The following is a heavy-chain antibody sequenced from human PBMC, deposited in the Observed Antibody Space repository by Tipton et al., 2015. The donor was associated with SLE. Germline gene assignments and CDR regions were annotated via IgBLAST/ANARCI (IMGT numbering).Heavy chain of an antibody. Sequence: QSGAEVKKPGSSVKVSCKASGGTFSSYDINWVRQATGQGLEWMGWMNPNSGNTGYAQKFQGRVTMTRNTSISTAYMELSSLRSEDTAVYYCALSDIVATDAFDIWGQGTMVTVSS. CDR2: MNPNSGNT. D-gene: IGHD5-12*01. CDR1: GGTFSSYD. CDR3: ALSDIVATDAFDI. J-gene: IGHJ3*02. V-gene: IGHV1-8*02.